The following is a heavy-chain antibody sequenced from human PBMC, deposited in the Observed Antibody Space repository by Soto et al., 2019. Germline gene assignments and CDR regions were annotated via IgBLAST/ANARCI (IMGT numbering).Heavy chain of an antibody. CDR2: INAASGDT. D-gene: IGHD6-13*01. CDR1: GYTFTSYG. Sequence: ASVKVSCKASGYTFTSYGIHWVRQAPGQRLEWMGWINAASGDTIYSPKLQGRVTIIRDTSASTAYMELSSLRSEDMAFYYCVRRHVSATGIDWFDPWGQGTLVTVSS. V-gene: IGHV1-3*01. J-gene: IGHJ5*02. CDR3: VRRHVSATGIDWFDP.